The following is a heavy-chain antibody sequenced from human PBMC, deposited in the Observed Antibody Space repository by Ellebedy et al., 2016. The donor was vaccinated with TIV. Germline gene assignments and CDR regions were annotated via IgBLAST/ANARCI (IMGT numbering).Heavy chain of an antibody. CDR1: GFTFNYYA. CDR2: ISRDGVYI. Sequence: GESLKISCAASGFTFNYYAMTWVRQAPGKGLEWVSAISRDGVYIYYADSVKGRFTVSRDNSKNTLYLQMNSLRGEDTAVYYCAKNKDTGMALYDYWGRGTLVTVSS. V-gene: IGHV3-23*01. CDR3: AKNKDTGMALYDY. J-gene: IGHJ4*02. D-gene: IGHD5-18*01.